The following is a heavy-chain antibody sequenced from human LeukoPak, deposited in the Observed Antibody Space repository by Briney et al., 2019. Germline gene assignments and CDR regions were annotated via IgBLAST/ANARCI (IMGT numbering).Heavy chain of an antibody. CDR1: GFTFSSYA. Sequence: GGSLRLSCAASGFTFSSYAMSWVRQAPGKGLEWVSAISGSGGSTYYADSVKGRFTISRDNSKSTLYLQMNSLRAEDTAVYYCASVLSRPPVDYWGQGTLVTVSS. J-gene: IGHJ4*02. CDR3: ASVLSRPPVDY. V-gene: IGHV3-23*01. CDR2: ISGSGGST. D-gene: IGHD1-14*01.